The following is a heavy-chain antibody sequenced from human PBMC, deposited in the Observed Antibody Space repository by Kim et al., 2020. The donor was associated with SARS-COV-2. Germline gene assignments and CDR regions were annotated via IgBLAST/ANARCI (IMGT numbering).Heavy chain of an antibody. D-gene: IGHD6-19*01. CDR3: TTYWGGQWLVLGAAPFDY. J-gene: IGHJ4*02. V-gene: IGHV3-15*01. Sequence: VKGRFTISRDDSKNTLYLQMNSLKTEDTAVYYCTTYWGGQWLVLGAAPFDYWGQGTLVTVSS.